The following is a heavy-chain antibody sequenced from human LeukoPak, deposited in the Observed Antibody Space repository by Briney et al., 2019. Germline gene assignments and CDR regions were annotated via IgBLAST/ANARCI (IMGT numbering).Heavy chain of an antibody. Sequence: PSETLSLTCTVSGGSISSSTYYWGWIRQPPGKGLEWIGSINYSGSTYYKPSLKSRVTISVDTSKNQFSLKLSSVSAADTAVYYCARNSVTMIVVVPNWFDPWGQGTLVTVSS. CDR3: ARNSVTMIVVVPNWFDP. CDR2: INYSGST. D-gene: IGHD3-22*01. V-gene: IGHV4-39*01. J-gene: IGHJ5*02. CDR1: GGSISSSTYY.